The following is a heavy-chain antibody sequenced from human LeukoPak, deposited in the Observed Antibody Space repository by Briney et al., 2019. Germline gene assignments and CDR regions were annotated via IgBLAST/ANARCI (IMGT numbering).Heavy chain of an antibody. V-gene: IGHV1-18*01. CDR1: GYTFTSYG. J-gene: IGHJ5*02. D-gene: IGHD3-10*01. Sequence: ASVKVCCKASGYTFTSYGISWVRQAPGQGLEWMGWISAYNGNTNYAQKLQGRVTMTTDTSTSTAYMELRSLRSDDTAVYYCARAGRDYYGSGSYYNGIFWFDPWGQGTLVTVSS. CDR2: ISAYNGNT. CDR3: ARAGRDYYGSGSYYNGIFWFDP.